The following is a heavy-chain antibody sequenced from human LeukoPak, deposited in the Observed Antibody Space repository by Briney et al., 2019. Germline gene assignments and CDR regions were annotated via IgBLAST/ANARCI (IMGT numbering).Heavy chain of an antibody. CDR1: GFTFSSFA. V-gene: IGHV3-23*01. CDR3: ATNQTAGGHRFDY. D-gene: IGHD1-14*01. J-gene: IGHJ4*02. CDR2: ISGSGSST. Sequence: PGGSLRLSCAASGFTFSSFAMSWVRQAPGMGLDWVSAISGSGSSTSYADSVKGRFTISRDNSKNTLYLQMNSLRAEDTAVYYCATNQTAGGHRFDYWGQGTLVTVSS.